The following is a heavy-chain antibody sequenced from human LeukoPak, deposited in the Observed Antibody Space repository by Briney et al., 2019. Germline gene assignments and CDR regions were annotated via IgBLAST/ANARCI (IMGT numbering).Heavy chain of an antibody. J-gene: IGHJ4*02. CDR3: AKCFGLWFGELFSFDY. V-gene: IGHV3-23*01. D-gene: IGHD3-10*01. CDR2: ISGSGGST. Sequence: GGSLRLSCAASGFTFSSYAMSWVRQAPGKGLEWVSAISGSGGSTYYADSVKGRFIISRDNSKNTLYLQMNSLRAEDTAVYYCAKCFGLWFGELFSFDYWGQGTLVTVSS. CDR1: GFTFSSYA.